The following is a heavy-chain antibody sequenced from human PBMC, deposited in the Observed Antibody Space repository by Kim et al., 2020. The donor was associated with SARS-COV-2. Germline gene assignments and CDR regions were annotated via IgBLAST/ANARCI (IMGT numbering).Heavy chain of an antibody. J-gene: IGHJ4*02. V-gene: IGHV4-4*02. CDR2: IYHSGST. D-gene: IGHD1-1*01. Sequence: SETLSLTCAVSGGSISSSNWWSWVRQPPGKGLEWIGEIYHSGSTNYNPSLKSRVTISVDKSKNQFSLKLSSVTAADTAVYYCARSPDGPYNWNDGNQYYFDYWGQGTLVTVSS. CDR1: GGSISSSNW. CDR3: ARSPDGPYNWNDGNQYYFDY.